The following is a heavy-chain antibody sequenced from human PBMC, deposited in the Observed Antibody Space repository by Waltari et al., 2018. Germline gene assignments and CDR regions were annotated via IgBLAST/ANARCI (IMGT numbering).Heavy chain of an antibody. V-gene: IGHV1-69-2*01. CDR3: AAALGGGISASRPFHF. Sequence: EVQLLQSGAEVKKPGTPVKISCTVSGDTFPDNYLHWIQQAPGKGLQWMGLLDPEDGQAVYAEKFQGRVTMTADTSIHTAYMELTSLTSEDTAFYYCAAALGGGISASRPFHFWGQGTMITVSS. CDR2: LDPEDGQA. CDR1: GDTFPDNY. J-gene: IGHJ3*01. D-gene: IGHD3-10*01.